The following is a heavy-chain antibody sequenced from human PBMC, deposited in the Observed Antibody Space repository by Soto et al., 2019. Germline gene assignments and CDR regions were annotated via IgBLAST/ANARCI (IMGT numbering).Heavy chain of an antibody. D-gene: IGHD1-1*01. J-gene: IGHJ5*02. CDR1: GGSIRNGNYY. CDR3: AKNETTRPWFDP. CDR2: IYYIGTT. V-gene: IGHV4-31*03. Sequence: ASETLSLTCTVSGGSIRNGNYYWSWTRQLPGKGLEWIGNIYYIGTTSYNPSLKSRVIISIDTSKNQFSLELTSVLAADTAVYYCAKNETTRPWFDPWGQGTLVTVSS.